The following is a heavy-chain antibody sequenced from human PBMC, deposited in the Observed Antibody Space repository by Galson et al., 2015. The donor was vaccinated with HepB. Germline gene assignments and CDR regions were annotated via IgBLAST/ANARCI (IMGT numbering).Heavy chain of an antibody. J-gene: IGHJ4*02. CDR3: ATGFDYFDY. CDR1: GFTFSNYA. CDR2: ISGTRTDT. V-gene: IGHV3-23*01. D-gene: IGHD3-16*01. Sequence: SLRLSCAASGFTFSNYAMTWVRQAPGKGLEWVSGISGTRTDTYYTDSVKGRFTTSRDNSKNTLFLQMNSLRAEDTAVYYCATGFDYFDYWGQGTLVTVSS.